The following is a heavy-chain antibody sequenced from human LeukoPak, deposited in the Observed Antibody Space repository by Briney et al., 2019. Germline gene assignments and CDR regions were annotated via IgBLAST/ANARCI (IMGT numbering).Heavy chain of an antibody. CDR1: GFSLSTSGVG. CDR2: IYWDDDK. D-gene: IGHD3-10*01. CDR3: AHTLYYYGSGSGNYFDY. J-gene: IGHJ4*02. Sequence: SGPTLVNPTQTLTLTCTFSGFSLSTSGVGVGWSRQPPGKALEWLALIYWDDDKRYSPSLKSRLTITKDTSKNQVVLTMTNMDPVDTATYYCAHTLYYYGSGSGNYFDYWGQGTLVTVSS. V-gene: IGHV2-5*02.